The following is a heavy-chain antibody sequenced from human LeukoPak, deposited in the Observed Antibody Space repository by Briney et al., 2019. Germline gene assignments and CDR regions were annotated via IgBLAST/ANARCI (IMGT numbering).Heavy chain of an antibody. D-gene: IGHD6-13*01. V-gene: IGHV4-39*07. CDR2: GNT. CDR3: ARHLSLPYSSSWYLAFDI. J-gene: IGHJ3*02. CDR1: GASFSSSSYY. Sequence: PSGTLSLTCKVSGASFSSSSYYWGWVRQPPGKGLEWIGSGNTYYNPSLKSRATISVDTSKQQVSLRLNSVTAADTAVYYCARHLSLPYSSSWYLAFDIWGQGTMVTVSS.